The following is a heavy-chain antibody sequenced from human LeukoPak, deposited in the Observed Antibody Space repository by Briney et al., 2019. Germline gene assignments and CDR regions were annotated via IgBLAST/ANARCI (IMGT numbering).Heavy chain of an antibody. CDR3: AREDYYDSSDYYKNKEYFHH. V-gene: IGHV1-2*02. D-gene: IGHD3-22*01. Sequence: GASVKVSCKASGYTFTCYYMHWVRQAPGQGLEWMGWINPNSGGTNYAQKFQGRVTMTRDTSISTAYMELSRLRSDDTAVYYCAREDYYDSSDYYKNKEYFHHWGQGTLVTVSS. J-gene: IGHJ1*01. CDR1: GYTFTCYY. CDR2: INPNSGGT.